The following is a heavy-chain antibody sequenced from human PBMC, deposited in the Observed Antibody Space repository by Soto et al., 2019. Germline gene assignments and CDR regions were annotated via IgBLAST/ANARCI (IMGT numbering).Heavy chain of an antibody. D-gene: IGHD6-19*01. CDR1: GFIFSNYW. J-gene: IGHJ5*02. CDR2: IKQEGSDK. CDR3: ARDSYSGGWYWFDP. Sequence: VQLVESGGGLVQPGGSLRLSCTASGFIFSNYWMSWVRQAPGKGLEWVANIKQEGSDKYYVDSVKGRFTISRDNAKNSLYLEMNSLTADDTAVYYWARDSYSGGWYWFDPWGQGTLVTVSS. V-gene: IGHV3-7*01.